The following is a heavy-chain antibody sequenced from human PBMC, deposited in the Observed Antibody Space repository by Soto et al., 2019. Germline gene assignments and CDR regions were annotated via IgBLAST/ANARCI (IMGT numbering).Heavy chain of an antibody. CDR3: ARNRKGYYASSGYWRDHYAMDI. J-gene: IGHJ6*02. CDR1: GDSFSLYY. D-gene: IGHD3-22*01. V-gene: IGHV4-59*01. Sequence: SATLSLTCTVSGDSFSLYYWTWIRQPPGKGLEWIGDVYYRGNTNYNPSLISRLTISVDASKKQFSLRLSSVNAADTAVYYCARNRKGYYASSGYWRDHYAMDIWGLGATVTVSS. CDR2: VYYRGNT.